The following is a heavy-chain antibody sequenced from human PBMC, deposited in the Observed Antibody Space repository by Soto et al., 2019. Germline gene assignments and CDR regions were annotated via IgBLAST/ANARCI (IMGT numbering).Heavy chain of an antibody. Sequence: QVQLVQSGAEVKKPGASVKVSCKASGYTFTSYYMHWVRLATGQGLEWMGIINPDGGGTSYAQQFKGRVIMTRDTSTSTVYMEMSSLRSEDTAVYYCAVGGNYLSMAVWGQGPTVTVSS. D-gene: IGHD4-4*01. V-gene: IGHV1-46*01. CDR1: GYTFTSYY. CDR2: INPDGGGT. CDR3: AVGGNYLSMAV. J-gene: IGHJ6*01.